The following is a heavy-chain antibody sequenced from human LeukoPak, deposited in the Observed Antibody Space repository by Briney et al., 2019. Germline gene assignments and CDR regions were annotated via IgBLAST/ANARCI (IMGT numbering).Heavy chain of an antibody. Sequence: PSETLSLTCTVSGGSISSGSYYRSWIRQPAGKGLEWIGRIYTSGSTNYNPSLKSRVTISVDTSKNQFSLKLSSVTAADTAVYYCARDRGHWLVDWYFDLWGRRTLVTVSS. D-gene: IGHD6-19*01. CDR3: ARDRGHWLVDWYFDL. CDR2: IYTSGST. J-gene: IGHJ2*01. CDR1: GGSISSGSYY. V-gene: IGHV4-61*02.